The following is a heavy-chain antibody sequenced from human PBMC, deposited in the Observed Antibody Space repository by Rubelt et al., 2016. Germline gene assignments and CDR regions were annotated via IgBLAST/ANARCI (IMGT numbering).Heavy chain of an antibody. CDR1: GGSISSSSYY. Sequence: QLQLQESGPGLVKPSETLSLTCTVSGGSISSSSYYWGWIRQPPGKGLEWIGSIYYSGSTYYNPSLKSRVTISVEPSKNQFSLKLSSVTAADTAVYYCATSGGNGGDFDYWGQGTLVTVSS. J-gene: IGHJ4*02. V-gene: IGHV4-39*01. CDR2: IYYSGST. D-gene: IGHD4-23*01. CDR3: ATSGGNGGDFDY.